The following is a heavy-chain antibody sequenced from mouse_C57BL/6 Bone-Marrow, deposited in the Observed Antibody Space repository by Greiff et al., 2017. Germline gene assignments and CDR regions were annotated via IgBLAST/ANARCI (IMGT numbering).Heavy chain of an antibody. CDR1: GFTFSDFY. CDR3: ARDARLRRGYAMDY. V-gene: IGHV7-1*01. J-gene: IGHJ4*01. CDR2: SRNKANDYTT. D-gene: IGHD2-4*01. Sequence: EVQLQQSGGGLVQSGRSLRLSCATSGFTFSDFYMEWVRQAPGKGLEWIAASRNKANDYTTEYSASVKGRFIVSRDTSQSILYLQMNALRAEDTAIYYCARDARLRRGYAMDYWGQGTSVTVSS.